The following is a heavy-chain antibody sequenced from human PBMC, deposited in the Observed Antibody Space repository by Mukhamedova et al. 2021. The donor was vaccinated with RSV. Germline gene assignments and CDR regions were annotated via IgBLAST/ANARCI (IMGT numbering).Heavy chain of an antibody. V-gene: IGHV3-30*18. J-gene: IGHJ4*02. D-gene: IGHD3-10*01. Sequence: EWVAVISYDGSNKYYADSVKGRFTISRDNSKNTLYLQMNSLRAEDTAVYYCAKVGGYYYGSYYFDYWGQGTLVTVSS. CDR3: AKVGGYYYGSYYFDY. CDR2: ISYDGSNK.